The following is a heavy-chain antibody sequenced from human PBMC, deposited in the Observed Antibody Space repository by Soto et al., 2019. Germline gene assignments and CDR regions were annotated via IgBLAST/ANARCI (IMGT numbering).Heavy chain of an antibody. CDR3: AIGRRKKSGSTTWFDP. D-gene: IGHD3-3*01. V-gene: IGHV3-23*01. CDR2: ISDTGGAT. Sequence: EVQLLESEGGLVQPGGSLRLSCTASGVTISTYAMNWVRQAPGKGLEWVSTISDTGGATFYAGSVKGRFTISRDNSKNTVYLQMRSLRVEDTAVYFCAIGRRKKSGSTTWFDPGGRGTLVTVSS. CDR1: GVTISTYA. J-gene: IGHJ5*02.